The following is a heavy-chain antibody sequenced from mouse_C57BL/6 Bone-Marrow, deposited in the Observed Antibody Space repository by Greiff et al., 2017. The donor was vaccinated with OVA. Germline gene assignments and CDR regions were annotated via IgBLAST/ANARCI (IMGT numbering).Heavy chain of an antibody. D-gene: IGHD1-1*01. CDR1: GYTFTSYW. J-gene: IGHJ2*01. CDR3: ARKEGYIYYGFDY. V-gene: IGHV1-55*01. CDR2: IYPGSGST. Sequence: QVQLKESGAELVKPGASVKMSCKASGYTFTSYWITWVKQRPGQGLEWIGDIYPGSGSTNYNEKFKSKATLTVDTSSSTAYMQLSSLTSEDSAVYYCARKEGYIYYGFDYWGQGTTLTVSS.